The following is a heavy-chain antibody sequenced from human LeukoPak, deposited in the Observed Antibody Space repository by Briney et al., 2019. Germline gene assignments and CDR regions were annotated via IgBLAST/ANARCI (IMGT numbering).Heavy chain of an antibody. J-gene: IGHJ4*02. CDR3: GKTTVGYSSGRYPGWPVDY. CDR2: VFGSGGSA. D-gene: IGHD6-19*01. V-gene: IGHV3-23*01. Sequence: GGSLRLSCAASGFTFNNYAMYWVRQAPGKARERVAGVFGSGGSAHYTDSVKGRFTIFRDNSKNTVYLQMNSLRAEDTAVYYCGKTTVGYSSGRYPGWPVDYWGQGALVTVSS. CDR1: GFTFNNYA.